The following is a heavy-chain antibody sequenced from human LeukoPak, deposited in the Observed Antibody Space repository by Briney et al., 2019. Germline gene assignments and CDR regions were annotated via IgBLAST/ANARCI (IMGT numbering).Heavy chain of an antibody. Sequence: GGSLRLSCAASGFTFNSYVMNWVRQAPGKGLEWVSVISSSSTYIFYADSVKGRFAISRDNAKNSLFLQMNSLRADDTAVYYCARVDGASGAARMDVWGQGTTVTVSS. CDR3: ARVDGASGAARMDV. D-gene: IGHD6-6*01. J-gene: IGHJ6*02. CDR2: ISSSSTYI. V-gene: IGHV3-21*01. CDR1: GFTFNSYV.